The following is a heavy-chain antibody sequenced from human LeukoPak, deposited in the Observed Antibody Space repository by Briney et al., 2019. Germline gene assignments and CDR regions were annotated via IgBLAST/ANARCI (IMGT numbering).Heavy chain of an antibody. V-gene: IGHV1-18*04. D-gene: IGHD6-19*01. J-gene: IGHJ4*02. Sequence: GASVKVSCKASGYTFTTYGISWVRQAPGQGLEWMGWISTYNGNTNYAQKLQGRLTMTKDTSTSTAYMELRSLRSDDTAVYYCARAEQWLPRGVDYWGQGTLVTVSS. CDR1: GYTFTTYG. CDR2: ISTYNGNT. CDR3: ARAEQWLPRGVDY.